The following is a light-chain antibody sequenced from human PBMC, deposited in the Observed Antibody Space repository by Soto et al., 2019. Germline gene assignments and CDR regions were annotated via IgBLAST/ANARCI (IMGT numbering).Light chain of an antibody. CDR2: GAT. CDR1: QSVSSSH. CDR3: KQYGTSAGT. V-gene: IGKV3-20*01. Sequence: EIVLTQAPGTLSLSPWERATLSCRASQSVSSSHLAWYQQNPGQAPRLLIYGATSRATGIPDRFSGSGSGKDFTLTISRLEPEEFAVYYCKQYGTSAGTFGQGTKVEIK. J-gene: IGKJ1*01.